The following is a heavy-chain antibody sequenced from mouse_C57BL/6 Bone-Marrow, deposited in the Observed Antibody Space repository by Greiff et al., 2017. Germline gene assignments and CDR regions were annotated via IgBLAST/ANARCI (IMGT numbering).Heavy chain of an antibody. J-gene: IGHJ4*01. CDR2: IWSDGST. CDR1: GFSLTSYG. D-gene: IGHD1-1*01. Sequence: VQLQESGPGLVSPSQSLSITCPVSGFSLTSYGVHWVRQPPGTGLEWLVVIWSDGSTTYNSALTSRLSISKDNSKSQVFLQMNSRQTDDTALYYCARTHYASSPYAMDYWGQGTAVTVSS. CDR3: ARTHYASSPYAMDY. V-gene: IGHV2-6*03.